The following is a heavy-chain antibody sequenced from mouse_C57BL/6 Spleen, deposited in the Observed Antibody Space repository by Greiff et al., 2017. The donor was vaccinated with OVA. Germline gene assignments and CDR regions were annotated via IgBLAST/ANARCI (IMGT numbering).Heavy chain of an antibody. V-gene: IGHV5-4*01. J-gene: IGHJ3*01. CDR1: GFTFSSYA. CDR3: ARDRGSSGYPAWFAY. Sequence: DVHLVESGGGLVKPGGSLKLSCAASGFTFSSYAMSWVRQTPEKRLEWVATISDGGSYTYYPDNVKGRFTISRDNAKNNLYLQMSHLKSEDTAMYYCARDRGSSGYPAWFAYWGQGTLVTVSA. D-gene: IGHD3-2*02. CDR2: ISDGGSYT.